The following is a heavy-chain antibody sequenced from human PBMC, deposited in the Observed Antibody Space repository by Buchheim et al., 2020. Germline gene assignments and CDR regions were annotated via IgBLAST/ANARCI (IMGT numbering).Heavy chain of an antibody. J-gene: IGHJ4*02. CDR1: GFTFSSHG. CDR2: IVHDGSTK. D-gene: IGHD6-13*01. V-gene: IGHV3-30*18. CDR3: ANLGIASAGVDY. Sequence: QVQVVESGGGVVQPGRSLRLSCAASGFTFSSHGMHWVRQAPGKGLEWVAVIVHDGSTKYYADSVKGRFPISGDNSKNLVYLQMNSLRAEDTAMYYCANLGIASAGVDYWGQGTL.